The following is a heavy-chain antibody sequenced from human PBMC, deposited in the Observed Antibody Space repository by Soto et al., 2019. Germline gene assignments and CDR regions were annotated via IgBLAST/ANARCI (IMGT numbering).Heavy chain of an antibody. V-gene: IGHV3-74*01. CDR3: VRGSNHFDY. D-gene: IGHD4-4*01. Sequence: PGGSLRLSCAASGFTFSTYWMHWVRQVPGKGLVWVSHIDNDGISTTYADSVKGRFTISRDNAKNTLYLQMNSLRAEDTAVYYCVRGSNHFDYWGQGTLVTVSS. J-gene: IGHJ4*02. CDR2: IDNDGIST. CDR1: GFTFSTYW.